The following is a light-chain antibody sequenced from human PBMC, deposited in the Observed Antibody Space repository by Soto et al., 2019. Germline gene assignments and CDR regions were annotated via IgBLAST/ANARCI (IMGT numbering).Light chain of an antibody. Sequence: VSTRSPGTLSFSPGERATLSCRASQSVSSSYLAWYQQKPGQAPRLLIYGASSRATGIPDRFSGSGTGTDFTLTISRLELEDFAVYYWQQYGTSPPLAFGQGTKVDIK. CDR1: QSVSSSY. V-gene: IGKV3-20*01. CDR2: GAS. CDR3: QQYGTSPPLA. J-gene: IGKJ1*01.